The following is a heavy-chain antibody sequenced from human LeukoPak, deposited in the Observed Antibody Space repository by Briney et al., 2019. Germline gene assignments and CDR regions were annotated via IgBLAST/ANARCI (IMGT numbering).Heavy chain of an antibody. CDR1: GFAFTNFA. V-gene: IGHV3-23*01. D-gene: IGHD3-22*01. J-gene: IGHJ4*02. CDR3: ARGYYYTTGFYSFDY. Sequence: GGSLRLSCAASGFAFTNFAMNWVRQAPGKGLEWVSAISGSGGSTYYADSVKGRFTISRANSKNTLCLQMNSLRAEDTAVYYCARGYYYTTGFYSFDYWGQGTLVTVSS. CDR2: ISGSGGST.